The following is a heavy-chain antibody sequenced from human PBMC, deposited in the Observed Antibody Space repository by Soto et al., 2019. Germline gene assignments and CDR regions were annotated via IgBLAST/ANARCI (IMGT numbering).Heavy chain of an antibody. Sequence: QVQLVESGGGVVQPGRSLRLSCAASGFTFSSYAMHWVRQAPGKGLEWVAGISYDGSNTYYADSVKGRFTISRDNSKNTLYLQMNSLRAEDTAVYYCARDQCSSTSCDGPNWFDPWGQGTLVTVSS. CDR1: GFTFSSYA. V-gene: IGHV3-30-3*01. D-gene: IGHD2-2*01. CDR3: ARDQCSSTSCDGPNWFDP. CDR2: ISYDGSNT. J-gene: IGHJ5*02.